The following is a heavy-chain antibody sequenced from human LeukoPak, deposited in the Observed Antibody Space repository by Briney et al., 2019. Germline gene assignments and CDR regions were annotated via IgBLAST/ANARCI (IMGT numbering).Heavy chain of an antibody. D-gene: IGHD6-19*01. CDR1: GFTFSSYG. CDR3: AKPSNGWYSFDY. CDR2: IWYDGSNK. J-gene: IGHJ4*02. Sequence: QPGGSLRLSCAASGFTFSSYGMHWVRQAPGKGLEWVAVIWYDGSNKYYADSVKGRFTISRDNSKNTLYLQMNSLRADDTAVYYCAKPSNGWYSFDYWGQGTLVTVSS. V-gene: IGHV3-33*06.